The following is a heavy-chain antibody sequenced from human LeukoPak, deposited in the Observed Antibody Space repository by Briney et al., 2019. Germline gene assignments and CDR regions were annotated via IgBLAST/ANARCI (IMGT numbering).Heavy chain of an antibody. J-gene: IGHJ4*02. D-gene: IGHD3-16*01. V-gene: IGHV4-59*08. CDR2: VYYTGST. CDR1: GDSLSTYY. Sequence: PSETLSLTCTVSGDSLSTYYWIWIRQPPGKGLEYIGYVYYTGSTNYNPSLKSRATISVDTSKNQFSLKLSSVTAADTAVYYCARLRRGVFDSWGQGSLVTVSS. CDR3: ARLRRGVFDS.